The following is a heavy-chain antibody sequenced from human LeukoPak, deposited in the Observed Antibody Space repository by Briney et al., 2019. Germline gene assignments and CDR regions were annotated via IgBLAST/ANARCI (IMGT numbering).Heavy chain of an antibody. CDR2: IYSGGST. J-gene: IGHJ4*02. D-gene: IGHD3-10*01. Sequence: GGSLRLSCAASGFTVSSNYMSWGRQAPGKGLEWGSVIYSGGSTYYADSVKGRFTISRDNSKNTLYLQMNSLRAEDTAVYYCARDQAGGSGSLDYWGQGTLVTVSS. V-gene: IGHV3-66*01. CDR1: GFTVSSNY. CDR3: ARDQAGGSGSLDY.